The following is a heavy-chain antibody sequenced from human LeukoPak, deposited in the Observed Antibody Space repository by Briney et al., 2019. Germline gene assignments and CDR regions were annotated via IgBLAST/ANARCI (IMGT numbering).Heavy chain of an antibody. Sequence: PGGSLRLSCAASGFTFSGYAMSWVRQAPGKGLEWVSGISASGGSTFYADSVKGRFTISRDNSKNTLYLQMNSLRAEDTAVYYCAKDPDPRSIGWFDPWGQGTLVTVSS. CDR1: GFTFSGYA. CDR3: AKDPDPRSIGWFDP. J-gene: IGHJ5*02. D-gene: IGHD1-14*01. V-gene: IGHV3-23*01. CDR2: ISASGGST.